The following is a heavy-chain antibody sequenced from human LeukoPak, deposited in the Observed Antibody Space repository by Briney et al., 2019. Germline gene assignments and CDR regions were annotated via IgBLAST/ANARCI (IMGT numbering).Heavy chain of an antibody. D-gene: IGHD5-24*01. CDR2: IHTYNGHT. CDR1: GYTFNSYG. CDR3: ARPLGDGYNYDAFDI. Sequence: ASVKVSCKSSGYTFNSYGITWVRQAPGQGLEWMGWIHTYNGHTNYAQKLQGRVTMTTDTSTSTAYMELRSLRSDDTAVYYCARPLGDGYNYDAFDIWGQGTMVTVSS. J-gene: IGHJ3*02. V-gene: IGHV1-18*01.